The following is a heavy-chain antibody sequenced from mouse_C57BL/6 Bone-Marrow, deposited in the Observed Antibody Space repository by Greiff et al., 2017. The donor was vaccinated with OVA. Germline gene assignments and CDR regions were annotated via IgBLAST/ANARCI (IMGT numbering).Heavy chain of an antibody. J-gene: IGHJ2*01. D-gene: IGHD2-3*01. CDR2: IYPGDGDT. CDR3: ARFGGLYDGYYLNYFDY. V-gene: IGHV1-82*01. Sequence: QVQLQQSGPELVKPGASVKISCKASGYAFSSSWMNWVKQRPGKGLEWIGRIYPGDGDTNYNGKFKGKATLTADKSSSTAYMQLSSLTSEDSAVYFCARFGGLYDGYYLNYFDYWGQGTTLTVSS. CDR1: GYAFSSSW.